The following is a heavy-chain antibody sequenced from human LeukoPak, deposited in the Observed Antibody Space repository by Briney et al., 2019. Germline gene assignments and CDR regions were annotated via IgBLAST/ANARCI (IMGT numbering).Heavy chain of an antibody. Sequence: ASVKVSCEASGYTFTGYYMHWVRQAPGQGLEWMGWINPNSGGTNYAQKFQGRVTMTRDTSISTAYMELSRLRSDDTAVYYCARVGDMGYDSSGYYGVDYWGQGTLVTVSS. D-gene: IGHD3-22*01. J-gene: IGHJ4*02. CDR3: ARVGDMGYDSSGYYGVDY. V-gene: IGHV1-2*02. CDR1: GYTFTGYY. CDR2: INPNSGGT.